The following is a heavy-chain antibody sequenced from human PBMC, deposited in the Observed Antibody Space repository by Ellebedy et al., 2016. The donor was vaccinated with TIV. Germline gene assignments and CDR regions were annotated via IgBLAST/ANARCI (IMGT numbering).Heavy chain of an antibody. CDR3: TRESFRYFDWDL. CDR1: GFTLSGYW. J-gene: IGHJ4*02. V-gene: IGHV3-74*01. D-gene: IGHD3-9*01. CDR2: INTDGSST. Sequence: GESLKISCAASGFTLSGYWMHWVRQVPGKGLMRVSRINTDGSSTSYADSVEGRFTITRDNAKKTLYLEMSSLRPEDTAVYYCTRESFRYFDWDLWGQGTLVTVSS.